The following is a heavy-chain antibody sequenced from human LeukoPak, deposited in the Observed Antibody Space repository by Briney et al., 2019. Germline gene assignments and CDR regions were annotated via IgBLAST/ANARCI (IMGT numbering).Heavy chain of an antibody. Sequence: SETLSLTCTVSGGSISSSSYYCGWIRQPPGKGLEWIGSIYYSGSTYYNPSLKSRVTISVDTSKNQFSLKLSSVTAADSAVYYCAKRYQLLWNWFDPWGQGTLVTVSP. CDR1: GGSISSSSYY. J-gene: IGHJ5*02. D-gene: IGHD2-2*01. V-gene: IGHV4-39*01. CDR2: IYYSGST. CDR3: AKRYQLLWNWFDP.